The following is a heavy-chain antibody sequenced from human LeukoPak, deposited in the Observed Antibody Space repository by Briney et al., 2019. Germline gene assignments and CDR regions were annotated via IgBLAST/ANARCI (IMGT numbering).Heavy chain of an antibody. Sequence: SQTLSLTCTVSGGSISSGTYYWNWIRQPAGRGLEWIGRVYTSGSTNYNPSLKSRVTISVDTSKNQFSLRLSSVTAADTALYYCARSSCPGGSCYDNRGYFDYWGQGTLVTVSS. CDR1: GGSISSGTYY. CDR3: ARSSCPGGSCYDNRGYFDY. CDR2: VYTSGST. V-gene: IGHV4-61*02. J-gene: IGHJ4*02. D-gene: IGHD2-15*01.